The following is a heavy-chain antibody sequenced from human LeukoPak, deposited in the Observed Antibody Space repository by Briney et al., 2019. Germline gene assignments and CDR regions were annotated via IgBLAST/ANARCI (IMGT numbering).Heavy chain of an antibody. CDR2: ISSSGSTI. CDR1: GFTFSDYY. CDR3: AKAEGDVDTNFDY. V-gene: IGHV3-11*04. Sequence: GGSLRLSCAASGFTFSDYYMSWIRQAPGKGLEWVSYISSSGSTIYYADSVKGRFTISRDNAKNSLYLQMNSLRAEDTAVYYCAKAEGDVDTNFDYWGQGTLVTVSS. D-gene: IGHD5-18*01. J-gene: IGHJ4*02.